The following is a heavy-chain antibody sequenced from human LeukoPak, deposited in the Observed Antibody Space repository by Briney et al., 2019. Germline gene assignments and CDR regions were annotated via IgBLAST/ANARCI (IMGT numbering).Heavy chain of an antibody. CDR2: IYYSGST. V-gene: IGHV4-59*01. CDR3: AWGYSYAPDY. D-gene: IGHD5-18*01. J-gene: IGHJ4*02. Sequence: SETLSLTCTVSGGSISSYYWSWIRQPPGKGLEWIGYIYYSGSTNYNPSLKSRVTISVDTSKNQFSLKLSSVTTADTAVYYCAWGYSYAPDYWGQGTLVTVSS. CDR1: GGSISSYY.